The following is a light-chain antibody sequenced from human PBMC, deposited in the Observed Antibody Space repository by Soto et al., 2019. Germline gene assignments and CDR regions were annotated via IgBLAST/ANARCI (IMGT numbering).Light chain of an antibody. CDR3: QQYNNWPLS. CDR2: GAS. CDR1: QSVSSN. V-gene: IGKV3D-15*01. J-gene: IGKJ1*01. Sequence: EIVMTQSPATLSVSPVERATLSCRASQSVSSNLAWYQHKPGQAPRLLIYGASTRATDIPARFSGSGSGTEFTLTISSLQSEDFAVYYCQQYNNWPLSFGQGTKV.